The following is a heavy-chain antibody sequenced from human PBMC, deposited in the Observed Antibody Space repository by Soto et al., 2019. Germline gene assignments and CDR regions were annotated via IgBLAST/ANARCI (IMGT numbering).Heavy chain of an antibody. CDR1: GYTFTSYG. V-gene: IGHV1-18*04. CDR2: ISAYNGNT. Sequence: QVQLVQSGAEVKKPGASVKVFCKASGYTFTSYGISWVRQAPGQGLEWMGWISAYNGNTNYAQKLQGRVTMTTDTSTSTAYMELRSLRSDDTAVYYCTRDRITMIVVGPDAFDIWGQGTMVTVSS. CDR3: TRDRITMIVVGPDAFDI. J-gene: IGHJ3*02. D-gene: IGHD3-22*01.